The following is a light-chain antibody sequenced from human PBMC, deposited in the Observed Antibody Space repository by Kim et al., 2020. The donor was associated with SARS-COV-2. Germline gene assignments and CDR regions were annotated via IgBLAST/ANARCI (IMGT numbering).Light chain of an antibody. CDR3: ATWDDSLSGRV. V-gene: IGLV1-47*01. Sequence: QSVLTQPPSASETPGQRVTISCSGSSSNIGSNYVYWYQQLPGTAPKVLIYRNNQRPSGVPDRFSGSKSGTSASLAISGLRSEDEADYYCATWDDSLSGRVFGGGTKLTVL. CDR2: RNN. CDR1: SSNIGSNY. J-gene: IGLJ3*02.